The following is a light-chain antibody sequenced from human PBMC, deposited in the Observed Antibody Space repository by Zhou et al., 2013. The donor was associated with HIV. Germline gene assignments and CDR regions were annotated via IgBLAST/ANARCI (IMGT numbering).Light chain of an antibody. CDR3: QQSYSTSRGTWT. J-gene: IGKJ1*01. CDR1: QSISNY. Sequence: DIQMTQSPSSLSASVGDRVTITCRASQSISNYLNWYQQKPGKAPNLLIYGASSLQSGVPSRFSGSGSGTDFTLTISSLQPEDFATYYCQQSYSTSRGTWTFGQGTKVEIK. V-gene: IGKV1-39*01. CDR2: GAS.